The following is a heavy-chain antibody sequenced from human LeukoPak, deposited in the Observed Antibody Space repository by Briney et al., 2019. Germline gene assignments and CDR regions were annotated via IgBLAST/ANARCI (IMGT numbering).Heavy chain of an antibody. CDR3: ASEAGAHDAFDI. D-gene: IGHD6-19*01. CDR2: ISWNSGSI. CDR1: GFTFDDYA. Sequence: SLRLSCAASGFTFDDYAMHWVRQAPGKGLEWVSGISWNSGSIGYADSVKGRFTISRDNAKNSLYLQMNSLRAEDMALYYCASEAGAHDAFDIWGQGTMVTVSS. V-gene: IGHV3-9*03. J-gene: IGHJ3*02.